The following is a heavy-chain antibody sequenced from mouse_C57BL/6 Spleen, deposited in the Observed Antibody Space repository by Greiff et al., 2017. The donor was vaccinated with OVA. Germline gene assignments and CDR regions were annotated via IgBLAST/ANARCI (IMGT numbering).Heavy chain of an antibody. Sequence: EVQVVESEGGLVQPGSSMKLSCTASGFTFSDYYMAWVRQVPEKGLEWVANINYDGSSTYYLDSLKSRFIISRDNAKNILYLQMSSLKSEDTATYYCARDPLLDYFDYWGQGTTLTVSS. V-gene: IGHV5-16*01. CDR1: GFTFSDYY. CDR2: INYDGSST. D-gene: IGHD2-10*02. J-gene: IGHJ2*01. CDR3: ARDPLLDYFDY.